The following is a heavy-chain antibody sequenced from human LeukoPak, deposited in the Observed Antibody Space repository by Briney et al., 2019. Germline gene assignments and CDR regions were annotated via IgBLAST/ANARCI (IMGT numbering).Heavy chain of an antibody. CDR2: ISAYNGNT. D-gene: IGHD2-2*01. CDR1: GYTFTSYG. Sequence: ASVKVSCKASGYTFTSYGISWVRQAPGQGLEWMGWISAYNGNTNYAQKPQGRVTMTTDTSTSTAYMELRSLRSDDTAVYYCARDYWRPRSTSPFDYWGQGTLVTVSS. CDR3: ARDYWRPRSTSPFDY. V-gene: IGHV1-18*01. J-gene: IGHJ4*02.